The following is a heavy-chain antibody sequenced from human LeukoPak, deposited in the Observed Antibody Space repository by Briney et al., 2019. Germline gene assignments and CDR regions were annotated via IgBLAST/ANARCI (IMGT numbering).Heavy chain of an antibody. D-gene: IGHD1-14*01. V-gene: IGHV3-33*01. Sequence: GGSLRLSCVASGFIFSTNGLHWVRQSPGRGLEWVAVIWYDGSQRYYADSVKGRFTISRDDSQNTIYLQMDSLRAEDTAVYYCATSSPRNYFDHWGQGTLVTVSS. CDR1: GFIFSTNG. CDR2: IWYDGSQR. J-gene: IGHJ4*02. CDR3: ATSSPRNYFDH.